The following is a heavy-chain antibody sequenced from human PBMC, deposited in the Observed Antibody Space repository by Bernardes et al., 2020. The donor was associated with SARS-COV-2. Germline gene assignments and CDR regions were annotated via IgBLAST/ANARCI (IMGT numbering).Heavy chain of an antibody. Sequence: SETLSLTCTVSGGSISSYYWSWIRQPPGKGLEWIGYIYYSGSTNYNPSLKSRVTISVDTSKNHFSLKLSSVTAADTAVYYCAGVGGGAAVAGYYFDYWGQGTLVTVSS. CDR2: IYYSGST. V-gene: IGHV4-59*01. J-gene: IGHJ4*02. CDR3: AGVGGGAAVAGYYFDY. CDR1: GGSISSYY. D-gene: IGHD6-19*01.